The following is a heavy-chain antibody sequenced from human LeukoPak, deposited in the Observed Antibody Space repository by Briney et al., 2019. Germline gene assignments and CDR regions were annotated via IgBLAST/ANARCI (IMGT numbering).Heavy chain of an antibody. J-gene: IGHJ4*02. V-gene: IGHV4-34*01. CDR2: INHSGST. D-gene: IGHD5-24*01. Sequence: SETLSLTCAVYGGSFSGYYWSWIRQPPGKGLEWIGEINHSGSTNYNPSLKSRVTISVDTSKNQFSLKLSSVTAADTAVYCCARGGGYKDRLDYWGQGTLVTVSS. CDR3: ARGGGYKDRLDY. CDR1: GGSFSGYY.